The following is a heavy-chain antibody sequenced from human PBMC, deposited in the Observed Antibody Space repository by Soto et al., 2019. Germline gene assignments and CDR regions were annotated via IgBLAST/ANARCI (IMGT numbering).Heavy chain of an antibody. CDR3: ARVVGAPGHWFDP. CDR2: ISAYNGNT. V-gene: IGHV1-18*01. Sequence: QVQLEQSGAEVKKPGASVKVSCKASGYTFTSYGISWVRQAPGQGLEWMGRISAYNGNTNYAQKLQGRVTMTTDTTTTTAYMELRRLRSDDTAVYYGARVVGAPGHWFDPWGQGTLVTVSS. CDR1: GYTFTSYG. D-gene: IGHD1-26*01. J-gene: IGHJ5*02.